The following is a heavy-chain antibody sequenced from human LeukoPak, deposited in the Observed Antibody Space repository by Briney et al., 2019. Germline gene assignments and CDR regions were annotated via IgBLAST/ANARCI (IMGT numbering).Heavy chain of an antibody. V-gene: IGHV3-30-3*01. CDR1: GFTFSSYA. J-gene: IGHJ5*02. CDR2: ISYDGSNK. Sequence: PGGSPRLSCAASGFTFSSYAMHWVRQAPGKGLEWVAVISYDGSNKYYADSVKGRFTISRDNSKNTLYLQMNSLRAEDTAVYYCARDSNGDYGGGFDPWGQGTLVTVSS. D-gene: IGHD4-17*01. CDR3: ARDSNGDYGGGFDP.